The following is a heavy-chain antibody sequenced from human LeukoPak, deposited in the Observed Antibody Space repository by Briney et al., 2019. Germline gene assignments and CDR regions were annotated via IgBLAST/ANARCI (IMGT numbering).Heavy chain of an antibody. J-gene: IGHJ6*02. V-gene: IGHV2-70*17. CDR3: ARISVATIDYYYGMDV. CDR1: GFSLSTSGMC. Sequence: SGPTLVNPTQTLTLTCTFSGFSLSTSGMCVIWIRQPPGKAPEWLARIDWDDDEFYSTSLKTRLTISKDTSKNQVVLTMTNMDPVDTATYFCARISVATIDYYYGMDVWGQGTTVTVSS. CDR2: IDWDDDE. D-gene: IGHD5-12*01.